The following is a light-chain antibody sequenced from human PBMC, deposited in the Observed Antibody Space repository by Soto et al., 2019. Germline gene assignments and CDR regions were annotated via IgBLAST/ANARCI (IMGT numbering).Light chain of an antibody. V-gene: IGKV1-5*03. Sequence: MTQSSATLSVSPGERVILSCRASQSIDSDLAWYQQKPGKAPKLLIYKASTLKSGVPSRFSGSGSGTEFTLTISSLQPDDFATYSCQQFNNYPRTFGQGTKVDIK. CDR1: QSIDSD. J-gene: IGKJ1*01. CDR2: KAS. CDR3: QQFNNYPRT.